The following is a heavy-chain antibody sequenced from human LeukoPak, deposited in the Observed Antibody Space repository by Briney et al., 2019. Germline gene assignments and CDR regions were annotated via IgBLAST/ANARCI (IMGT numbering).Heavy chain of an antibody. V-gene: IGHV3-7*01. CDR2: IKQDGSEK. J-gene: IGHJ4*02. Sequence: GGSLRLSXAASGFTFSSYWMSWVRQAPGKGLEWVANIKQDGSEKYYVDSVKGRFTISRDNAKNSLYLQMNSLRAEDTAVYYCARDRGDGYSSSWGDYWGQGTLVTVSS. CDR1: GFTFSSYW. D-gene: IGHD6-13*01. CDR3: ARDRGDGYSSSWGDY.